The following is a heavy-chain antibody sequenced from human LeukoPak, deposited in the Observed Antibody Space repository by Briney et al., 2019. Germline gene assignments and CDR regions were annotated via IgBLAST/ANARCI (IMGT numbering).Heavy chain of an antibody. V-gene: IGHV4-34*01. J-gene: IGHJ4*02. CDR3: ARRPDGFDY. CDR1: GGSFSGYH. Sequence: SETLSLTCDVYGGSFSGYHWSWIRQSPGKGLEWIGEINHSGSTNYNPSLKNRVTISVDTSKNQFSLKVSSVTAADTAVYYCARRPDGFDYWGRGTLVTVSS. D-gene: IGHD5-24*01. CDR2: INHSGST.